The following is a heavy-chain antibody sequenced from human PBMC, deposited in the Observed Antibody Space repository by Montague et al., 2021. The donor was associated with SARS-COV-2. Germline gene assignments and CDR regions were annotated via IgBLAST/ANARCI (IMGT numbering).Heavy chain of an antibody. D-gene: IGHD2-15*01. CDR3: ATDGDCSGGNCYSNPPRYFYYGMDV. V-gene: IGHV1-18*04. CDR1: GYRFNNYG. Sequence: SVKVSCKASGYRFNNYGISWVRQAPGQGLEWMGWISAYSGHTNYAQKFQGRVTLTTDPSTSTAYMEVRNLRSDDTAVYYCATDGDCSGGNCYSNPPRYFYYGMDVWGQGTTVTVSS. J-gene: IGHJ6*02. CDR2: ISAYSGHT.